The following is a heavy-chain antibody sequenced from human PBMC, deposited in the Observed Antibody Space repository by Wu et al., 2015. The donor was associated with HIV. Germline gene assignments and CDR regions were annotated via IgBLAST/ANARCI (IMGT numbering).Heavy chain of an antibody. J-gene: IGHJ6*02. CDR2: ISAYNGNT. D-gene: IGHD3-10*01. CDR1: GYTFTSYG. V-gene: IGHV1-18*01. Sequence: QVQLVQSGAEVKKPGASVKVSCKASGYTFTSYGISWVRQAPGQGLEWMGWISAYNGNTNYAQKLQGRVTMTTDTSTSTAYMELRSLRSDDTAVYYCARDLYYYGSGSYSQPPDYYYYGMDVWGQGTTVTVSS. CDR3: ARDLYYYGSGSYSQPPDYYYYGMDV.